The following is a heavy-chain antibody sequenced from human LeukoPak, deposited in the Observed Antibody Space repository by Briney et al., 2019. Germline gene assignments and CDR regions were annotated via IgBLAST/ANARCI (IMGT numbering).Heavy chain of an antibody. D-gene: IGHD3-10*01. J-gene: IGHJ5*02. V-gene: IGHV4-30-2*01. CDR2: IYHSGST. CDR3: ARVLGWFGELLIPNWFDP. Sequence: PSETLSLTCTVSGGSISSGGYYWSWIRQPPGKGLEWIGYIYHSGSTYYNPSLKSRVTISVDRSKNQFSLKLSSVTAADTAVYYCARVLGWFGELLIPNWFDPWGQGTLVTVSS. CDR1: GGSISSGGYY.